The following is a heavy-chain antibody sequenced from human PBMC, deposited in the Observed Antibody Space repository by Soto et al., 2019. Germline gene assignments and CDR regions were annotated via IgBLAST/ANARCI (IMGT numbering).Heavy chain of an antibody. CDR2: INHSGST. D-gene: IGHD6-19*01. V-gene: IGHV4-34*01. J-gene: IGHJ2*01. CDR1: GWSFSGYY. CDR3: AREGGYSSGWSGYWYFDL. Sequence: KASETLSLSCAVYGWSFSGYYWSWIRQPPGKGLEWIGEINHSGSTNYNPSLKSRVTISVDTSKNQFSLKLSSVTAADTAVYYFAREGGYSSGWSGYWYFDLWGRGTLVTVSS.